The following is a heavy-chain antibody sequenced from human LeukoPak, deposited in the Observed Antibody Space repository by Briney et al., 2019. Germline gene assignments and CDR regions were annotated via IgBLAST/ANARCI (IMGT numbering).Heavy chain of an antibody. CDR3: ARSYDSRGYYDAGNWFDP. CDR1: GWSFSVYY. CDR2: INHSGST. Sequence: SESLSLTCAVYGWSFSVYYWSWVRQPPGKGLEWIGEINHSGSTNNNPSLKSQVTISVDTSKNQFSLKLSSVTGADTAVYYCARSYDSRGYYDAGNWFDPWGQGALVTVSS. V-gene: IGHV4-34*01. J-gene: IGHJ5*02. D-gene: IGHD3-22*01.